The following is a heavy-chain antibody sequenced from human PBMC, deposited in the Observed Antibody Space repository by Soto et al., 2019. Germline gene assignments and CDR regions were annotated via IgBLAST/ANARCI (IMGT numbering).Heavy chain of an antibody. J-gene: IGHJ4*02. CDR2: IDPSDSQT. Sequence: GESLKISCKGSGYSFAGYWITWVRQKPGKGLEWMGRIDPSDSQTYYSPSFRGHVTISVTKSITTVFLQWSSLRASDTAMYYCARQIYDSDTGPNFQYYFDSWGPGTPATVSS. CDR3: ARQIYDSDTGPNFQYYFDS. D-gene: IGHD3-22*01. V-gene: IGHV5-10-1*01. CDR1: GYSFAGYW.